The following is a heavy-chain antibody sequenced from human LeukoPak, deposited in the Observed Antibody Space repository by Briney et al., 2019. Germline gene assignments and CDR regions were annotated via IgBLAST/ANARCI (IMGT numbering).Heavy chain of an antibody. CDR2: IYAGDSDA. CDR3: ARSTTYSSGWYYYFDY. CDR1: GYSFTSYS. Sequence: GESLKISCKGSGYSFTSYSIGWVRQMPGKGLEWMGIIYAGDSDARYSPSFQGQVTISADKSINTAYLQWSSLKASDTAMYYCARSTTYSSGWYYYFDYWGQGTLVTVSS. V-gene: IGHV5-51*01. J-gene: IGHJ4*02. D-gene: IGHD6-19*01.